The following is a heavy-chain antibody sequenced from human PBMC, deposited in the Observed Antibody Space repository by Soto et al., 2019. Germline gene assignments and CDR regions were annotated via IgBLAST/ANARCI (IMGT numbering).Heavy chain of an antibody. V-gene: IGHV4-31*03. CDR2: IYYSGST. CDR1: GGSISSGGYY. CDR3: AREYGDYVDYYYYYMDV. J-gene: IGHJ6*03. Sequence: PSETLSLTFNVSGGSISSGGYYWSWIRPHPGKGLEWIGYIYYSGSTYYNPSLKSRVTISVDTSKNQFSLKLSSVTAADTAVYYCAREYGDYVDYYYYYMDVWGKGTTVTVSS. D-gene: IGHD4-17*01.